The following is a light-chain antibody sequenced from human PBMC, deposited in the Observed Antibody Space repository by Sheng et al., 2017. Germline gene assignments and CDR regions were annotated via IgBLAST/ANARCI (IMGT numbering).Light chain of an antibody. V-gene: IGKV3-11*01. CDR2: DAA. CDR1: QSIGTY. J-gene: IGKJ4*01. CDR3: QQRDSWQLT. Sequence: DIVLTQSPATLSLSPGERASLSCKASQSIGTYLAWYQQKPGQSPRLLIYDAANRATDIPARFSGSGTGADFTLTISSVEPEDSAVYFCQQRDSWQLTFGGGTKVEI.